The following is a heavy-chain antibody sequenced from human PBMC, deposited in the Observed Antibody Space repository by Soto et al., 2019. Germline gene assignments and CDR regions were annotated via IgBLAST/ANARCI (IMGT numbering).Heavy chain of an antibody. CDR3: AREYCSSTSCYGVEH. CDR1: GGSISSYY. J-gene: IGHJ1*01. CDR2: IYYSGST. Sequence: SETLSLTCTGSGGSISSYYWSWIRQPPGKGLEWIGSIYYSGSTNYNPSLKSRVTISVDTSKNQFSLKLSSVTAADTAVYYCAREYCSSTSCYGVEHWGQGTLVTVSS. V-gene: IGHV4-59*01. D-gene: IGHD2-2*01.